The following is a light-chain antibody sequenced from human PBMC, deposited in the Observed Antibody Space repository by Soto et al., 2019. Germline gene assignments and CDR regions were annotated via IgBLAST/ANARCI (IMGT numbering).Light chain of an antibody. CDR1: QTITSY. CDR3: QQSYSTPIT. Sequence: DSQMTQSPSSLSASVGDRVTVTCRSSQTITSYLNWYQQKPGKAPKSLIYAASNLQSGVPSRFSGSGSGTYFTLTVSSLQPEDFATYFCQQSYSTPITFGQGTRLEIK. J-gene: IGKJ5*01. CDR2: AAS. V-gene: IGKV1-39*01.